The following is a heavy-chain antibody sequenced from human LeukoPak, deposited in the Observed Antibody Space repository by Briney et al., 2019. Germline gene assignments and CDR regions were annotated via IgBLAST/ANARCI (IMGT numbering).Heavy chain of an antibody. Sequence: ASVKVSCKTSGYIFTNFDIHWVRQAAGQGLEWMGWVSPNSGNTDYAQKFQGRVTMTSNTSITTAYMELSSLRSEDTAIYYCARDTYSSGKNNWFDPWGQGTLVTVSS. V-gene: IGHV1-8*01. CDR1: GYIFTNFD. CDR3: ARDTYSSGKNNWFDP. J-gene: IGHJ5*02. CDR2: VSPNSGNT. D-gene: IGHD6-19*01.